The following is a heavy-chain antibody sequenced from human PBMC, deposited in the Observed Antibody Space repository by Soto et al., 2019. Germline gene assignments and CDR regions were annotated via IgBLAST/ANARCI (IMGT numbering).Heavy chain of an antibody. J-gene: IGHJ4*02. CDR1: GFTFSSYL. D-gene: IGHD2-15*01. CDR3: ARPLVVVAAYFDY. V-gene: IGHV3-7*01. Sequence: PGGSLRLSCAASGFTFSSYLMSWVRQAPGKGLEWVANIKQDGSEKYYVDSVKGRFTISRDNAKNSLYLQMNSLRAEDTAVYYCARPLVVVAAYFDYWGQGTLVTVSS. CDR2: IKQDGSEK.